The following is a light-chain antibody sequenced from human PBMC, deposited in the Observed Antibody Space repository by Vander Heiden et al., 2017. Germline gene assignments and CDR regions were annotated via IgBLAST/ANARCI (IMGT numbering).Light chain of an antibody. Sequence: DIQMPQSPSSLSASVGDKITITCQASQDIKTYLDWYQQKPGKAPKLLIYDASYLESGVSSRFSGGGSGTDFTFTISSLQPEDIATYYCQQYENLPWTFGHGTKVEIK. V-gene: IGKV1-33*01. CDR2: DAS. CDR3: QQYENLPWT. CDR1: QDIKTY. J-gene: IGKJ1*01.